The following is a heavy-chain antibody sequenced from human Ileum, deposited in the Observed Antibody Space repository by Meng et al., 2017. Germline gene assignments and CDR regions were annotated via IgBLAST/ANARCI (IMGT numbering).Heavy chain of an antibody. J-gene: IGHJ4*02. V-gene: IGHV4-30-4*01. Sequence: QVQLQESGPGLVKPSQTLSLNCTVSGGSITSGDYYWSWIRQPPGKGLEWIGYIFYTGATYSNPSLKSRVTVSLDTSKSQFSLKLSSVTAADTAIYYCVSERRRSYFFDYLGQGTLVTVSS. CDR2: IFYTGAT. CDR1: GGSITSGDYY. CDR3: VSERRRSYFFDY.